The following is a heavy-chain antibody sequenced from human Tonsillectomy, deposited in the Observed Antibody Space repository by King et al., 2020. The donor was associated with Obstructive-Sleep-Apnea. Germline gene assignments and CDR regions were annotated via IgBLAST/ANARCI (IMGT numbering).Heavy chain of an antibody. CDR1: GFTFSSYG. D-gene: IGHD3-9*01. Sequence: VQLVESGGGVVQPGRTLRLSCAASGFTFSSYGIPWVRQAPGKGLEWVAGIWYDGRNKYYADSVKGRFTISRDNSKNTLYLKMNSLRAEDTAVYYCAKDRSAYDILTGCFDYWGQGTLVTVSS. V-gene: IGHV3-33*06. CDR2: IWYDGRNK. CDR3: AKDRSAYDILTGCFDY. J-gene: IGHJ4*02.